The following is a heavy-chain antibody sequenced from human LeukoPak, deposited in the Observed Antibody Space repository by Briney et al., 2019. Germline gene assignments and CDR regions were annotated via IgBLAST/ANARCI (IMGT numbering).Heavy chain of an antibody. D-gene: IGHD6-13*01. CDR3: ARGVAAVGDFDY. V-gene: IGHV4-39*07. Sequence: SETLSLTCTVSGGSISSSSYYWGWIRQPPGKGLEWIGSIYYSGSTYYNPSLKSRVTMSVDTSKNQFSLKLSPVTAADTAVYYCARGVAAVGDFDYWGQGTLVTVSS. CDR1: GGSISSSSYY. CDR2: IYYSGST. J-gene: IGHJ4*02.